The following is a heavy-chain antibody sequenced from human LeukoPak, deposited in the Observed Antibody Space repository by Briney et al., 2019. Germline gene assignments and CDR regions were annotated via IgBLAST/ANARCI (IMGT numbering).Heavy chain of an antibody. V-gene: IGHV3-21*01. J-gene: IGHJ4*02. Sequence: GGSLRLSCAASGFTFSSYSMNWVRQAPGKGLEWVSSISSSSSYIYYADSVKGRFTISRDNAKNSLYLQMNGLRAEDTAVYYCAREAYCGGDCYGLDYWGQGTLVTVSS. CDR2: ISSSSSYI. D-gene: IGHD2-21*02. CDR3: AREAYCGGDCYGLDY. CDR1: GFTFSSYS.